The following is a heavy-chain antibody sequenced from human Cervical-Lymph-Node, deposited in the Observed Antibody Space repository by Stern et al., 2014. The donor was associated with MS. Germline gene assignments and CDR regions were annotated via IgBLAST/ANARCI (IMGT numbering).Heavy chain of an antibody. CDR3: ARERSIHYPAFAP. CDR1: GGSFKSYA. D-gene: IGHD3-10*01. J-gene: IGHJ5*02. CDR2: IVPMFAKA. Sequence: VQLGESGAEVKKTGSSVRVSCKASGGSFKSYAFNWLRQDPGPGLEWMGDIVPMFAKANYAQKFQGRVTVTADEATNTVYMELSFLTSEDTAVYYCARERSIHYPAFAPWGQGTLVTVSS. V-gene: IGHV1-69*01.